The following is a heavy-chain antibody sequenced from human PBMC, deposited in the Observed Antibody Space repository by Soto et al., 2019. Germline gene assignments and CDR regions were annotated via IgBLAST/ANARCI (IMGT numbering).Heavy chain of an antibody. D-gene: IGHD6-13*01. CDR1: GGSISSYY. V-gene: IGHV4-59*01. J-gene: IGHJ4*02. CDR2: IYYSGST. Sequence: QVQLQESGPGLVKPSETLSLTCTVSGGSISSYYWSWIRQPPGKGLEWIGYIYYSGSTNYNPSLKSRVTISVDTSKNQFSLKLSSVTAADTAVYYCARIAAARTAGDRMPDYWGQGTLVTVSS. CDR3: ARIAAARTAGDRMPDY.